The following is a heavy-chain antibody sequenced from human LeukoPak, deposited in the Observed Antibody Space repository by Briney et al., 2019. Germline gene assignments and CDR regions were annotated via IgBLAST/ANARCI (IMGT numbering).Heavy chain of an antibody. CDR1: GGTFSSYA. Sequence: SVKVSCKASGGTFSSYAISWVRQAPGQGLEWMGRIIPILGIANYAQKFQGRVTITADKSTSTAYMELSSLRSEDTAVHYCARGTLMVRGVIDDYWGQGTLVTVSS. CDR3: ARGTLMVRGVIDDY. J-gene: IGHJ4*02. D-gene: IGHD3-10*01. CDR2: IIPILGIA. V-gene: IGHV1-69*04.